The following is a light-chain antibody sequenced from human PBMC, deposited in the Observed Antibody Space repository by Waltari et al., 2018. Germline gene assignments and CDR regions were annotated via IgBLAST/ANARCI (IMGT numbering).Light chain of an antibody. CDR3: HQYDKVPRT. V-gene: IGKV4-1*01. J-gene: IGKJ4*01. CDR1: QTVLYGSNNKNY. Sequence: DIVMTQSPDSLPVSLGGRATMTCTSSQTVLYGSNNKNYLAWYQQRPAQPPKLLIAWASTRESGVPDRFSGSGSVTDFTLTINGLQAEDVAVYDCHQYDKVPRTFGGGTKVEIK. CDR2: WAS.